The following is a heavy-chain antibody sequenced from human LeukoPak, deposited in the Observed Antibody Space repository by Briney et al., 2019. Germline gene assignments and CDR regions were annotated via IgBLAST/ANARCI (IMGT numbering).Heavy chain of an antibody. J-gene: IGHJ4*02. CDR1: GGSISSYY. D-gene: IGHD5-24*01. V-gene: IGHV4-59*08. Sequence: SETLSLTCTVSGGSISSYYWSWVRQPPGKGLEHIGYIQHSGSTNYNPSLKSRVTMSVDTSENQFSLKLRTVAAADTAEYYCVKLESRDGYTSFNYWGQGTLVTVFS. CDR2: IQHSGST. CDR3: VKLESRDGYTSFNY.